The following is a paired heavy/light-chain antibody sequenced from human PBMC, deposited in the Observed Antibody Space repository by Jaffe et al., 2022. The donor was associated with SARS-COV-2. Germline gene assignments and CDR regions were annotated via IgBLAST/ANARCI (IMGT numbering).Heavy chain of an antibody. Sequence: EVQLLESGGGLVQPGGSLRLSCAASGFTFSRHAINWVRQAPGKGLEWVSAISGSGVDTYYANSVKGRFTISRDNSKNTLYLQMNLLRGEDTAVYYCGKSLETTGYGGVLDIWGQGTMVTVSS. CDR1: GFTFSRHA. J-gene: IGHJ3*02. V-gene: IGHV3-23*01. CDR3: GKSLETTGYGGVLDI. CDR2: ISGSGVDT. D-gene: IGHD3-9*01.
Light chain of an antibody. V-gene: IGKV4-1*01. Sequence: DIVMTQSPDSLAVSLGERATINCKSSQSVLRSSNNKNYLAWYQQKPGQPPKLLIYWASTRESGVPDRFSGSGSGTDFTLTISSLQAEDVAVYFCQQHHDTPFTFGQGTKLEIK. CDR1: QSVLRSSNNKNY. CDR3: QQHHDTPFT. CDR2: WAS. J-gene: IGKJ2*01.